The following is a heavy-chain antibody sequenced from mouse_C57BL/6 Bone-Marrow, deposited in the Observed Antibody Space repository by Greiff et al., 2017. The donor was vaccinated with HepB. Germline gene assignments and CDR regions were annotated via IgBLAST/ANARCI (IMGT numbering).Heavy chain of an antibody. Sequence: EVKVIESGPGLAKPSQTLSLTCSVTGYSITSDYWNWIRKFPGNKLEYMGYISYSGSTYYNPSLKSRISITRDTSKNQYYLQLNSVTTEETATYYCARYYGSSPWYFDVWGTGTTVTVSS. CDR1: GYSITSDY. J-gene: IGHJ1*03. CDR3: ARYYGSSPWYFDV. D-gene: IGHD1-1*01. V-gene: IGHV3-8*01. CDR2: ISYSGST.